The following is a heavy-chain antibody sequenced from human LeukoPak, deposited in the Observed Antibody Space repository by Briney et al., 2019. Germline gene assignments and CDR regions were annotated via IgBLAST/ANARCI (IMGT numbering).Heavy chain of an antibody. Sequence: ASVKVSCKASGYTFTGYYMHWVRQAPGQGLDWMGGINPNSGGTNYAQKFQGRVTMTRDTSISTAYMELSRLRSDDTAVYYCARVNIVLMVRAALDYWGQGTLVTVSS. D-gene: IGHD2-8*01. V-gene: IGHV1-2*02. J-gene: IGHJ4*02. CDR2: INPNSGGT. CDR1: GYTFTGYY. CDR3: ARVNIVLMVRAALDY.